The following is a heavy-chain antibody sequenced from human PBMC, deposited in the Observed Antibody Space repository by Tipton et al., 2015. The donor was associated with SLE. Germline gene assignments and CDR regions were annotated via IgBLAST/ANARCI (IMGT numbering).Heavy chain of an antibody. CDR3: ARGGRGAFDV. CDR1: GFTFSTFG. V-gene: IGHV3-30*12. J-gene: IGHJ3*01. D-gene: IGHD1-26*01. CDR2: IRYDGSRK. Sequence: RSLRLSCAASGFTFSTFGMHWVRQAPGMGLEWVAFIRYDGSRKNYADSAKGRFTISRDNFKNSLSLQMNSLRADDTATYFCARGGRGAFDVWGQGTEVTVSS.